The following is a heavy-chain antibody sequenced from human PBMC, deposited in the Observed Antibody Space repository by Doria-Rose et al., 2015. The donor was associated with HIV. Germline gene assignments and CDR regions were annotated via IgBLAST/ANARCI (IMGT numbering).Heavy chain of an antibody. CDR2: INDSGHS. CDR3: ARAKLGAIRFWGY. V-gene: IGHV4-34*01. J-gene: IGHJ4*02. CDR1: GGPFNGYY. D-gene: IGHD1-26*01. Sequence: SGTLSLPCAVYGGPFNGYYWSWVRQPPGKGMEWIGEINDSGHSNCNPSLESRVSISVDTSLNLLSMNLTSVTAADTAVYYCARAKLGAIRFWGYWGQGTRGNVSS.